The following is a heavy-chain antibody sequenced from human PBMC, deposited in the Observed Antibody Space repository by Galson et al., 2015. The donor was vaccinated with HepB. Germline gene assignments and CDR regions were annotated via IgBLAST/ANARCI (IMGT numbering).Heavy chain of an antibody. CDR2: ISGSGSKT. V-gene: IGHV3-23*01. D-gene: IGHD3-10*01. CDR1: GFTFSSYA. J-gene: IGHJ6*02. CDR3: AKGIRRISMVRGVPRKVGDCYYDMDV. Sequence: SLRLSCAASGFTFSSYAMTWVRQAPGKGLEWVAVISGSGSKTDHADSVKGRFTIARDNSKNALYLHMNSLRAEDTAVYYCAKGIRRISMVRGVPRKVGDCYYDMDVWGQGTTVTVS.